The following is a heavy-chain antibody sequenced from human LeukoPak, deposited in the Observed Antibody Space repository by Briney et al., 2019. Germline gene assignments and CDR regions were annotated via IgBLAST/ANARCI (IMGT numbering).Heavy chain of an antibody. Sequence: ASVKVSCKASGYTFISYDITRVRQVTGQGLEWMGWMNPNSGNTGYAQKFQGRVTITRNTSISTAFMELSSLRSEDTAVYYCARRAVGNSYYYSMDVWGKGTTVTVSS. CDR2: MNPNSGNT. CDR3: ARRAVGNSYYYSMDV. D-gene: IGHD6-19*01. CDR1: GYTFISYD. J-gene: IGHJ6*03. V-gene: IGHV1-8*03.